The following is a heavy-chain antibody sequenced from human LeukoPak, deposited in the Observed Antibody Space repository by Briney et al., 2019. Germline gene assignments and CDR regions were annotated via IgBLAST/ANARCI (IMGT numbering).Heavy chain of an antibody. V-gene: IGHV4-39*07. CDR2: IYYSGST. CDR1: GGSISSSSYY. D-gene: IGHD3-3*01. Sequence: SETLSLTCTVSGGSISSSSYYWGWIRQPPGKGLEWIGSIYYSGSTYYNPSLKSRVTISVDTSKNQFSLKLSSVTAADTAVYYCARGPDYDLAWFDPWGQGTLVTVSS. J-gene: IGHJ5*02. CDR3: ARGPDYDLAWFDP.